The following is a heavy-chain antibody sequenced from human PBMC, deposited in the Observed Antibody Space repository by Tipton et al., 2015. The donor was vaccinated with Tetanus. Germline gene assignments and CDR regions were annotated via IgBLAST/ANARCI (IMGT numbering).Heavy chain of an antibody. D-gene: IGHD1-7*01. Sequence: TLSLTCAVSGGSFSDFYWSWIRQSPGQGLVWIGYIFYGGTTNYNPSLKSRVTISLDTSKNQFSLQLSSVTAADTAVYYRARDLGTSGFHWGQGTLVTVSS. CDR3: ARDLGTSGFH. CDR1: GGSFSDFY. V-gene: IGHV4-59*01. J-gene: IGHJ4*02. CDR2: IFYGGTT.